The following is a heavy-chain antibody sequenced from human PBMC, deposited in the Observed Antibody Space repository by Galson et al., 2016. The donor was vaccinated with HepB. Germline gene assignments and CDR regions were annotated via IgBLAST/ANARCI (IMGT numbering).Heavy chain of an antibody. D-gene: IGHD6-19*01. Sequence: CAISGDSVSSNSAAWNWIGQSPSRGLEWLGRTYYRSKWYNDYAVSVKSLITINPDTSKNQFSLQLNSVTPEDTAVYYCAREDYSSGWPLNWYFDLWGRGTLVSVSS. J-gene: IGHJ2*01. CDR2: TYYRSKWYN. CDR1: GDSVSSNSAA. V-gene: IGHV6-1*01. CDR3: AREDYSSGWPLNWYFDL.